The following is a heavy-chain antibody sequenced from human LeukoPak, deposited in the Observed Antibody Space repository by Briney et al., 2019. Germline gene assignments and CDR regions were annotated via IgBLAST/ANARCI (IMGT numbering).Heavy chain of an antibody. D-gene: IGHD5-18*01. CDR2: ISSSSSYI. V-gene: IGHV3-21*01. J-gene: IGHJ4*02. CDR1: GFTFSSYS. Sequence: GGSLRLSCAASGFTFSSYSMNWVCQAPGKGLEWVSSISSSSSYIYYADSVKGRFTISRDNAKNSLYLQMNSLRAEDTAVYYCARGGYSYGGHRYWGQGTLVTVSS. CDR3: ARGGYSYGGHRY.